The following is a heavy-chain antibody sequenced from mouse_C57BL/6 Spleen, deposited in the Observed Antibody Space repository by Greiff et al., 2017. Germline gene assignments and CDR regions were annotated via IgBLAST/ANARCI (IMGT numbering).Heavy chain of an antibody. CDR3: ATITTVAYYLDY. V-gene: IGHV1-55*01. Sequence: VQLQQSGAELVKPGASVKMSCKASGYTFTSYWITWVKQRPGQGLEWIGDIYPGSGSTNYNEKFKSKATLTVDTSSSTAYMQLSSLTSEDSTVYYCATITTVAYYLDYWGQGTTLTVSS. D-gene: IGHD1-1*01. CDR2: IYPGSGST. CDR1: GYTFTSYW. J-gene: IGHJ2*01.